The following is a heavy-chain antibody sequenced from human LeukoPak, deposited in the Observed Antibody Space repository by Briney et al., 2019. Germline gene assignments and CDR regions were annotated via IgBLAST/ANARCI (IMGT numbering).Heavy chain of an antibody. Sequence: AETLSLTCNVSGTSIKTYYWSWIRQPPGKGLEWIGYIFDRGTTNYNPSLESRVTISAETFKNQVSLKVKSVTAADTAVYYCARGGRSRGWMSFYYMDVWGKGATVTVSS. J-gene: IGHJ6*03. CDR1: GTSIKTYY. V-gene: IGHV4-59*01. CDR2: IFDRGTT. CDR3: ARGGRSRGWMSFYYMDV. D-gene: IGHD3-22*01.